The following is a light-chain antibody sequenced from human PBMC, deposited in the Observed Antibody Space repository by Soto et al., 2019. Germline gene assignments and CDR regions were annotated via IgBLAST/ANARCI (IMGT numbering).Light chain of an antibody. CDR1: QTVRNNY. Sequence: EFVLTQSPGTLSLSPGERATLSCRASQTVRNNYLAWYQQKPGQAPRLLIYDASSRATGIPGRFSGGGSGTDFTLTISSLEPEDFAVYYCQQRSNWPPTFGQGTKVDIK. J-gene: IGKJ1*01. CDR3: QQRSNWPPT. CDR2: DAS. V-gene: IGKV3D-20*02.